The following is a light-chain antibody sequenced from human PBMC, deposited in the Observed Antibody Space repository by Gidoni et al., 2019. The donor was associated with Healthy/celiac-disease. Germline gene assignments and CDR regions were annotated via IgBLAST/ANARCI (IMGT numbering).Light chain of an antibody. Sequence: QSVLTQPPSVSGAPGHRVTISCTGSSSNIGAGYDVHWYQQLPGTAPKLLIYGNSNRHSGVPERFSSSKSGTSASLAITGLQAEDEADYYCQSYDSSLSGSGVFGGGTKLTVL. CDR2: GNS. J-gene: IGLJ2*01. CDR1: SSNIGAGYD. V-gene: IGLV1-40*01. CDR3: QSYDSSLSGSGV.